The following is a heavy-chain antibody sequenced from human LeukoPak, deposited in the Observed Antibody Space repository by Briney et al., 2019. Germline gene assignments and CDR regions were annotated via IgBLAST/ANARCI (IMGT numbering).Heavy chain of an antibody. V-gene: IGHV3-53*01. CDR1: GFTVSSNY. Sequence: GGSLRLSCAASGFTVSSNYMSWVRQAPGKGLEWVSVIYSGGSTYYADSVKGRFTIPRDNSKNTLYLQMNSLRAEDTAVYYCAREFTIFGVVIQRYDAFDVWGQGTMVTVSS. J-gene: IGHJ3*01. CDR2: IYSGGST. D-gene: IGHD3-3*01. CDR3: AREFTIFGVVIQRYDAFDV.